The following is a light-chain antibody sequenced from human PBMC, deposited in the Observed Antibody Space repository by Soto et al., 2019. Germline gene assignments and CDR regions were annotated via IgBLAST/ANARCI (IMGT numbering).Light chain of an antibody. CDR2: DAT. CDR1: QSVSRG. CDR3: QQYNSYSRT. J-gene: IGKJ1*01. Sequence: DIQVPQSPSSVSASVGDRVTFTCRASQSVSRGLAWYQQKPGQAPKLLIYDATVLQTWVPSRFSGGGSGTEFTLTITSLQPEDFATYYCQQYNSYSRTFGQGTKVDIK. V-gene: IGKV1-5*01.